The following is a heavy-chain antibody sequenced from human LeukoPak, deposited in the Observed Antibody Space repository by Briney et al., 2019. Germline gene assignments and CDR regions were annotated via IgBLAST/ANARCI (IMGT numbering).Heavy chain of an antibody. Sequence: PSETLSLTCAVSGYSITSTYYWGWIRQPPGKGLEWIGSGSTYYNPSLRSRVTISVDTSKNQFFLKLNSVTAADTAVYYCARGGTIFTFFDYWGQGTLVTVSS. J-gene: IGHJ4*02. CDR1: GYSITSTYY. D-gene: IGHD3-10*02. CDR3: ARGGTIFTFFDY. CDR2: SGST. V-gene: IGHV4-38-2*01.